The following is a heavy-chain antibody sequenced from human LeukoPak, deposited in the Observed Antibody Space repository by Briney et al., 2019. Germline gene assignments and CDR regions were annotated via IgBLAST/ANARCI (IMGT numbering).Heavy chain of an antibody. D-gene: IGHD5-18*01. CDR1: GGSLSNYY. J-gene: IGHJ4*02. V-gene: IGHV4-34*01. CDR2: INHGGST. CDR3: ARVGDTAMAPFAS. Sequence: PSETLSLTCAVYGGSLSNYYWSWICQPPGKGLEWVGEINHGGSTNYNPSLKSRVTISIDMSKNQFSLKLNSVTAADTTVYYCARVGDTAMAPFASWGQGILVTVSS.